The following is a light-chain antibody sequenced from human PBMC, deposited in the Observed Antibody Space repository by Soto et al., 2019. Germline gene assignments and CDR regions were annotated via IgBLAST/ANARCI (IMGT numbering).Light chain of an antibody. Sequence: DIVMTQSPDSLAVSLGERATINCKSSQSVLYSSNNKNYLAWYRQKPGQPPKLLIYWAAIRESGVPDRISGSGFGNEFTLNISSLQAEDVAVYYCQQYYSTPPYTFGQGTKLEIK. CDR2: WAA. V-gene: IGKV4-1*01. CDR3: QQYYSTPPYT. J-gene: IGKJ2*01. CDR1: QSVLYSSNNKNY.